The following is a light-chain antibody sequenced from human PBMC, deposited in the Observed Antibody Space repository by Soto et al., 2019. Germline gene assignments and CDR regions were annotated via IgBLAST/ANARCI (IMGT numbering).Light chain of an antibody. CDR3: GSYTSSSYV. Sequence: QSVLTQPASVSGSPGQSITISCTGTSSEIGAYNFVSWYQQHPAKAPKLMIFDFSNRPSGVSNRFSGSKSGNTASLTISGLQAEDEADYYCGSYTSSSYVFGTGTKVTVL. V-gene: IGLV2-14*03. CDR2: DFS. J-gene: IGLJ1*01. CDR1: SSEIGAYNF.